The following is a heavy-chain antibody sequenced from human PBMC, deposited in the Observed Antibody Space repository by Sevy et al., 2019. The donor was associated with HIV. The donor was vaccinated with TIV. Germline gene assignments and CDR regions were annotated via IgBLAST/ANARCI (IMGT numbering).Heavy chain of an antibody. CDR3: AKLASCGGDCYYFDF. CDR2: MNPNSGHT. Sequence: ASEKVSCKASGYTFTDYDITWVRQVTGQGLELVGWMNPNSGHTAYTENFQGRVSTTRDTSISTAYMELSSLRSEDTAVYYCAKLASCGGDCYYFDFWGQGTLVTVSS. J-gene: IGHJ4*02. CDR1: GYTFTDYD. V-gene: IGHV1-8*01. D-gene: IGHD2-21*02.